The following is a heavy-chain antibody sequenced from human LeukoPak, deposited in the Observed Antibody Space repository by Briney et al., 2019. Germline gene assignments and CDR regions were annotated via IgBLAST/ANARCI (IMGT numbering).Heavy chain of an antibody. J-gene: IGHJ3*02. CDR2: MNPNSGNT. CDR1: GYTFTSYD. V-gene: IGHV1-8*01. CDR3: ARASTLEPRIVGASGAFDI. Sequence: GASVKVSCKASGYTFTSYDINWVRQATGQGLGWMGWMNPNSGNTGYAQKFQGRVTMTRNTSISTAYMELSSLRSEDTAVYYCARASTLEPRIVGASGAFDIWGQGTMVTVSS. D-gene: IGHD1-26*01.